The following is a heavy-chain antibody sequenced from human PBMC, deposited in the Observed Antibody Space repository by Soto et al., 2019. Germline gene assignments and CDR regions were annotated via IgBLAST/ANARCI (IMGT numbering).Heavy chain of an antibody. D-gene: IGHD2-8*01. Sequence: QVQLVQSGGEVKKPGASVKVSCKASGYTFSNFGLSWVRQAPGQGLELMGWISPYNGNTNYAQKLQGRLTMTTDTSTSTAYMELRSLRSDDTALYYDVRDRLGVSDTGWGFESWGQGTLVTVSS. CDR3: VRDRLGVSDTGWGFES. J-gene: IGHJ4*02. CDR1: GYTFSNFG. CDR2: ISPYNGNT. V-gene: IGHV1-18*01.